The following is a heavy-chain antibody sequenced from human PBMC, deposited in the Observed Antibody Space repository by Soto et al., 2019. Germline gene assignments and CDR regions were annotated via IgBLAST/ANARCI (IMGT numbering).Heavy chain of an antibody. Sequence: ESGGGVVQPGRSLRLSCAASGFTFSSYAMHWVRQAPGKGLEWVAVISYDGSNKYYADSVKGRFTISRDNSKNTLYLQMNSLRAEDTAVYYCARDSGATKDAFDIWGQGTMVTVSS. D-gene: IGHD1-26*01. V-gene: IGHV3-30-3*01. J-gene: IGHJ3*02. CDR1: GFTFSSYA. CDR3: ARDSGATKDAFDI. CDR2: ISYDGSNK.